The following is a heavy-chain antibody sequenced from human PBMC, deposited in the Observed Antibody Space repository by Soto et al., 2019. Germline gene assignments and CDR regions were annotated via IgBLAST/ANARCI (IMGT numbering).Heavy chain of an antibody. CDR1: GYSFTSYW. J-gene: IGHJ6*02. CDR2: IYPGDSDT. CDR3: AISSSSSSRANYYYYYGMDV. D-gene: IGHD6-6*01. Sequence: GESLKIFCKGSGYSFTSYWIGLVRQMPGKGLEWMGIIYPGDSDTRYSPSFQGQVAISADKSNSTAYLQWSSLKASDTAMYYCAISSSSSSRANYYYYYGMDVWGQGTTVTVSS. V-gene: IGHV5-51*01.